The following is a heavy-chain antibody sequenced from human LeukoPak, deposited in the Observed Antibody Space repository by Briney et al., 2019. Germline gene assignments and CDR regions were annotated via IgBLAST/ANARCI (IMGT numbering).Heavy chain of an antibody. Sequence: PGGSLRLSCAASGFTFSTYGMHWVRQAPGKGLEWVAVISYDVSNKYYADSVKGRFTISRDNSKNTLYLRMNSLRAEDTAVHYCAKEYLIWFGDFDAFDIWGQGTMVTVSS. CDR3: AKEYLIWFGDFDAFDI. D-gene: IGHD3-10*01. V-gene: IGHV3-30*18. CDR1: GFTFSTYG. CDR2: ISYDVSNK. J-gene: IGHJ3*02.